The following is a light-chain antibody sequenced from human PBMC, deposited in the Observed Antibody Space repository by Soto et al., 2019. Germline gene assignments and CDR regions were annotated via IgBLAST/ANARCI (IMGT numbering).Light chain of an antibody. CDR3: SSYTNSSRV. V-gene: IGLV2-14*01. CDR1: SSDVGGYTY. J-gene: IGLJ1*01. Sequence: QSALTQPASVSGSPGQSITISCTGTSSDVGGYTYVSWYQQHPGKAPKLMIYEVSNRPSGVSNRFSGSKSGNTASLTISGLQAEEEADYYCSSYTNSSRVFGTGTKVTVL. CDR2: EVS.